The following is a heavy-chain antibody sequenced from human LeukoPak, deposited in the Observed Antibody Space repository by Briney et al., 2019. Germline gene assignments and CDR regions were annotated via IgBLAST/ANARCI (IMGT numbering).Heavy chain of an antibody. Sequence: GGSLRLSCAASGFTFSSYSMNWVRQAPGKGLEWVSSISSSSSYIYYADSVEGRFTISRDNAKNSLYLQMNSLRAEDTAVYYCASTASGSYLYNWFDPWGQGTLVTVSS. D-gene: IGHD1-26*01. CDR3: ASTASGSYLYNWFDP. CDR1: GFTFSSYS. J-gene: IGHJ5*02. CDR2: ISSSSSYI. V-gene: IGHV3-21*01.